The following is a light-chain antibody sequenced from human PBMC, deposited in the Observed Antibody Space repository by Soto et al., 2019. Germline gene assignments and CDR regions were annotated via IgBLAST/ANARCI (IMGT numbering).Light chain of an antibody. CDR3: QQYDNWPLT. J-gene: IGKJ4*01. CDR2: GAS. Sequence: EIVMTQSPATLSVSPGERATLSCRASQSVSSNLAWYQQKPGQAPWLLIYGASTRATGIPARFSGSGSGTEFTLTISSLQSEDCAVYYCQQYDNWPLTFGGGTEVEIK. V-gene: IGKV3-15*01. CDR1: QSVSSN.